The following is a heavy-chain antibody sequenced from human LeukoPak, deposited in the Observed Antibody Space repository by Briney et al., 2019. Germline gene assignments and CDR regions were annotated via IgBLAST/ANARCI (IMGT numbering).Heavy chain of an antibody. J-gene: IGHJ1*01. CDR2: ISSGGNT. D-gene: IGHD1-14*01. Sequence: GGSLRLSCAASGFAFSKYWMSWVRQAPGKGLEWVSVISSGGNTYYADSVKGRFTISRDNSKNTMYLQMNSLRAEDTAVYYCGRITGRGQGALVTVSS. CDR3: GRITG. V-gene: IGHV3-53*01. CDR1: GFAFSKYW.